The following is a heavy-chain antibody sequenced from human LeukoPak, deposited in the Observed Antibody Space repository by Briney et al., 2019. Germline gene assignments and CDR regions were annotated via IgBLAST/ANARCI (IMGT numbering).Heavy chain of an antibody. Sequence: PAETLSLTCAVYGGSFSGYYWSWIRQLPGKGLEWIGEIHHSGSTNYNPSLKSRVTISVDTSKNQFSLKLSSVTAADTAVYYCARDPVVPATSMQFDWYFDLWGRGTLVTVSS. CDR2: IHHSGST. CDR1: GGSFSGYY. V-gene: IGHV4-34*01. CDR3: ARDPVVPATSMQFDWYFDL. J-gene: IGHJ2*01. D-gene: IGHD2-21*02.